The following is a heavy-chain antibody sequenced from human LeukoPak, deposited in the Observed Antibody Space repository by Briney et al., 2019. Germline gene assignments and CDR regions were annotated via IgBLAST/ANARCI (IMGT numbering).Heavy chain of an antibody. V-gene: IGHV3-23*01. CDR1: GFTFSTYA. CDR2: ISGSGGST. Sequence: GGSLRLSCAASGFTFSTYAMSWVRQAPGKGLEWVSGISGSGGSTYYADSVKGRFTISRDNSKNTLYLQMNSLRAEDTAVYYCAKYSWGAVAAPFDYWGQGTLVTVSS. J-gene: IGHJ4*02. CDR3: AKYSWGAVAAPFDY. D-gene: IGHD6-19*01.